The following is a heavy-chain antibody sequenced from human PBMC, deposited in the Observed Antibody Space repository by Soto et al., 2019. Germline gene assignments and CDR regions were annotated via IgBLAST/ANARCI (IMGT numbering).Heavy chain of an antibody. CDR3: ARHGARFLEWLLPRNFYYMDV. D-gene: IGHD3-3*01. V-gene: IGHV4-39*01. CDR2: IYYSGST. J-gene: IGHJ6*03. Sequence: PSDTLSLTCTVSGGSISSSSYYWGWIRQPPGKGLEWIGSIYYSGSTYYNPSLKSRVTISVDTSKNQFSLRLSSVTAADTAVYYCARHGARFLEWLLPRNFYYMDVWGKGTTVT. CDR1: GGSISSSSYY.